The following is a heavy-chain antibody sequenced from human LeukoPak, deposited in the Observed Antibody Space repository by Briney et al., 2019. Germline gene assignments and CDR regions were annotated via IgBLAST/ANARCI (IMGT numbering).Heavy chain of an antibody. CDR2: INSDGSST. J-gene: IGHJ6*04. CDR1: GFTFSSYW. D-gene: IGHD3-10*01. V-gene: IGHV3-74*01. CDR3: ALPHSNYGSGLDV. Sequence: PGGSLRLSCAASGFTFSSYWMHWVRQAPGKGLVWVSRINSDGSSTSYADSVKGRFTISRDNAKNTLYLRMNSLRAEDTAVYYCALPHSNYGSGLDVWGKGTTVTVSS.